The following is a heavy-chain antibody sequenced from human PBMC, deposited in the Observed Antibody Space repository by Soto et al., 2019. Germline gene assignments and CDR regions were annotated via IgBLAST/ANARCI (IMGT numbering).Heavy chain of an antibody. J-gene: IGHJ4*02. V-gene: IGHV3-9*01. Sequence: PGGSLRLSCAASGFTFGDYAMRWVRQAPGKGLEWISSINENSGSLDYADSVKGRFTISRDNAKNSLYLQMNSLRIEDTALYYCAKDAHWSLDFWGQGTLVTVSS. CDR1: GFTFGDYA. CDR2: INENSGSL. CDR3: AKDAHWSLDF. D-gene: IGHD1-1*01.